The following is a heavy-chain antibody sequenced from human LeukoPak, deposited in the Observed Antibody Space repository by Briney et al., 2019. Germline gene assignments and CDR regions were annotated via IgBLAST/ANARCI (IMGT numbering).Heavy chain of an antibody. CDR2: ISYDGSNK. J-gene: IGHJ5*02. CDR3: ARTPAAMFVQNWFDP. Sequence: GGSLDPSCEASGSTFSSYAMNWVRKAQGKGLEGVAVISYDGSNKYYADSVKGRFTISRDNSKNTLYLQMNSLRAEDTAVYYCARTPAAMFVQNWFDPWGQGTLVTVSS. CDR1: GSTFSSYA. V-gene: IGHV3-30*04. D-gene: IGHD2-2*01.